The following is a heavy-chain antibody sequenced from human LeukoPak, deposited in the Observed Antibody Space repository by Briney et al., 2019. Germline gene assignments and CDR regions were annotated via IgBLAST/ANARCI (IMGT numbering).Heavy chain of an antibody. CDR3: ARDVGKSGYGDY. CDR2: ISSSGDTI. D-gene: IGHD5-12*01. CDR1: GFTFSSYE. J-gene: IGHJ1*01. Sequence: GGSLRLSCEASGFTFSSYEMNWVRQAPGKGPQWVSYISSSGDTIYYADSVKGRFTTSRDNAKNSLYLQMNSLRAEDTAVYYCARDVGKSGYGDYWGQGALVTVSS. V-gene: IGHV3-48*03.